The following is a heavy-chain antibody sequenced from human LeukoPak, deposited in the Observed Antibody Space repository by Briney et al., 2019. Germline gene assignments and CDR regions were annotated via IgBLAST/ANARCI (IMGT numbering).Heavy chain of an antibody. CDR3: AKDVGGYYFTYWSGCFDH. CDR1: GFTFSSYA. CDR2: ISSGGGSK. V-gene: IGHV3-23*01. J-gene: IGHJ4*02. D-gene: IGHD3-10*01. Sequence: PGGSLRLSCAGSGFTFSSYAMSWVRQAPGKGLEWVSGISSGGGSKYYADSVKGRFTISRDNSKNTLDLEMNSLRAEDTAVYYCAKDVGGYYFTYWSGCFDHWGQGTLVTVSS.